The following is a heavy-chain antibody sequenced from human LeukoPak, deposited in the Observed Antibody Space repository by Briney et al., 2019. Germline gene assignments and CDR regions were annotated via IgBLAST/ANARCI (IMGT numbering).Heavy chain of an antibody. CDR3: ARDKIEGPSNFDN. CDR2: INHSGST. Sequence: SETLSLTCAVYGGSFSGYYWSWIRQPPGKGLEWIGEINHSGSTNYNPSLKSRVTISVDTSKNQFSLKLSSVTAADTAIYYCARDKIEGPSNFDNWGQGTLVIVSS. J-gene: IGHJ4*02. V-gene: IGHV4-34*01. D-gene: IGHD2/OR15-2a*01. CDR1: GGSFSGYY.